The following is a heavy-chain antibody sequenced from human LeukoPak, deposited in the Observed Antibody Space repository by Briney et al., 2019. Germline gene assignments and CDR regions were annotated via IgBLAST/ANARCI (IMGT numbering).Heavy chain of an antibody. CDR3: AGFYYYGSRAFDY. V-gene: IGHV3-48*03. J-gene: IGHJ4*02. Sequence: GGSLRLSCAASGFTSTTYQMNWVRQAPGKGLEWVSYISTTGDTIYYADSVKGRFTISRDNAKNSLYLQMNSLRAVDTAVYYCAGFYYYGSRAFDYWGQGTLVTVSS. CDR1: GFTSTTYQ. CDR2: ISTTGDTI. D-gene: IGHD3-10*01.